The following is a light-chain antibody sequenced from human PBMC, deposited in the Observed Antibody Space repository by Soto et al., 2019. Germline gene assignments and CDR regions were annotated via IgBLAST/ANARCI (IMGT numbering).Light chain of an antibody. CDR2: AAS. J-gene: IGKJ3*01. Sequence: VLTQSPATLSLSPGDRATLSCRASQSVSSSLAWYQQKPGQAPRLLIYAASNRATGIPARFSGSGSGTDSTLTSSSLEPEDFAVWYRQQRSSWPPGFTFGPGTKGDSK. V-gene: IGKV3-11*01. CDR3: QQRSSWPPGFT. CDR1: QSVSSS.